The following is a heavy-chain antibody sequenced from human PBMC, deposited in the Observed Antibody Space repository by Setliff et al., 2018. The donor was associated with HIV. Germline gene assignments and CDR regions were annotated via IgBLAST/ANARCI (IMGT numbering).Heavy chain of an antibody. V-gene: IGHV7-4-1*02. CDR2: IIPAFGTA. Sequence: GASVKVSCKTSGDTLSIHPISWVRQAPGRGLDWMGGIIPAFGTATYALGFTGRSVLSLDTSVSAAYLEISSLVAEDSALYYCAREASGENYPDYWGQGTMVTVSS. J-gene: IGHJ4*02. CDR1: GDTLSIHP. D-gene: IGHD1-7*01. CDR3: AREASGENYPDY.